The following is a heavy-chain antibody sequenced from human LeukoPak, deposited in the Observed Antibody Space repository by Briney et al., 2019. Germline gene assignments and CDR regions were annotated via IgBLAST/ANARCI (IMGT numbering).Heavy chain of an antibody. CDR3: ASSSLYSSGWYQFDY. CDR1: GGSFSGYY. CDR2: INHSGST. Sequence: KSSETLSLTCAVYGGSFSGYYWSWIRQPPGKGLEWIGEINHSGSTNYNPSLKSRVTISVDTSKNQFSLKLSSVTAADTAVYYCASSSLYSSGWYQFDYWGQGTLVTVSS. D-gene: IGHD6-19*01. J-gene: IGHJ4*02. V-gene: IGHV4-34*01.